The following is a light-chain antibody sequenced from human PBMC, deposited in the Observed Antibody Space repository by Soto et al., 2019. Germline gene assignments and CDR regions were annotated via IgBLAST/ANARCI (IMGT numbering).Light chain of an antibody. CDR1: QSISSW. CDR2: AAS. J-gene: IGKJ1*01. V-gene: IGKV1-5*01. CDR3: QQYNTYPWT. Sequence: DIQMTQSPATLSASVGDRVTITCRASQSISSWLAWYQQKPGKVPKLLIDAASSLESGVPSRFSGSGSGTEFTLTISSLQPDDFATYYCQQYNTYPWTFGQGTKVEIK.